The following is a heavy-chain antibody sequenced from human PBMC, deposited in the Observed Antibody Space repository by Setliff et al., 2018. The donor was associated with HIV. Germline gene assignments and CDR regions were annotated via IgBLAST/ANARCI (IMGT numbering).Heavy chain of an antibody. J-gene: IGHJ2*01. D-gene: IGHD1-1*01. CDR1: GGSISNYY. V-gene: IGHV4-59*01. CDR3: ARETNWNGSDL. CDR2: IQYGDIS. Sequence: SETLSLTCTVSGGSISNYYWTWIRQPPGKGPEWIASIQYGDISHYNPSLQSRVTISVDTSTKKFSLYLSSVNEADTAVYYCARETNWNGSDLWGRGTLVTVSS.